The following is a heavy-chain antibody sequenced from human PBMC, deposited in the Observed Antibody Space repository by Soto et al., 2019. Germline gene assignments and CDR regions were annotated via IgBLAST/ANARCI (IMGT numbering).Heavy chain of an antibody. CDR3: ARDRADYDFWSGYPTPYYYYGMDV. V-gene: IGHV1-18*01. J-gene: IGHJ6*02. D-gene: IGHD3-3*01. Sequence: QVQLVQSGAEVKKPGASVKVSCKASGYTFTSYGISWVRQAPGQGLEWMGWISAYNGNTNYAQKLQGRVTMTTDTSTGTAYIELRSRRSDDTAVYYCARDRADYDFWSGYPTPYYYYGMDVWGQGTTVTVSS. CDR2: ISAYNGNT. CDR1: GYTFTSYG.